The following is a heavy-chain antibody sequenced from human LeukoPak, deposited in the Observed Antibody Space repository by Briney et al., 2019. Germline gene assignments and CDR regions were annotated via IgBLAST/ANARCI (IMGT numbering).Heavy chain of an antibody. CDR1: GGTFSSYA. Sequence: SVKVSCKASGGTFSSYAISWVRQAPGQGLEWMGRIIPILGIANYAQKFQGRVTITADKSTSTAYMELSSLRSEDTAVYYCASVITFGGVTPGYFDYWGQGTLVTVSA. D-gene: IGHD3-16*01. CDR3: ASVITFGGVTPGYFDY. V-gene: IGHV1-69*04. J-gene: IGHJ4*02. CDR2: IIPILGIA.